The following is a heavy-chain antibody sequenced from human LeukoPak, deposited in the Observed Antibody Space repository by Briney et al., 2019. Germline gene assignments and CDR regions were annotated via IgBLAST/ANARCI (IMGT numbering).Heavy chain of an antibody. CDR1: GYTFTSYG. J-gene: IGHJ4*02. Sequence: ASVKVSCKASGYTFTSYGISWVRQAPGQGLEWMGWISAYNDNTNYAQKLQGRVTMTTDTSTSTAYMELRSLRSDDTAVYYCARDRSPYNWSDYWGQGTLVTVSS. CDR3: ARDRSPYNWSDY. V-gene: IGHV1-18*01. CDR2: ISAYNDNT. D-gene: IGHD1-1*01.